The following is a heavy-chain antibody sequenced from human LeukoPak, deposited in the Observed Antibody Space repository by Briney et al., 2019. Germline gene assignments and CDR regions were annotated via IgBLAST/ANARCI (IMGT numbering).Heavy chain of an antibody. D-gene: IGHD3-10*01. CDR1: GGTFSSYA. Sequence: SVKVSCKASGGTFSSYAISWVRQAPGQGLEWMGGIIPIFGTANYAQKFQGRVTITADKSTSTAYMELSSLRSEDTAVYYCARDLGGRFGDFDYWGQGTLVTVSS. J-gene: IGHJ4*02. V-gene: IGHV1-69*06. CDR3: ARDLGGRFGDFDY. CDR2: IIPIFGTA.